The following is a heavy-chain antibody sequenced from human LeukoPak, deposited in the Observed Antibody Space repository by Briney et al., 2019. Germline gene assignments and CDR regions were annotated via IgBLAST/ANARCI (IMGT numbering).Heavy chain of an antibody. CDR3: ARVSSGWSPDY. J-gene: IGHJ4*02. CDR1: GFTFDDYG. CDR2: INWNGGST. Sequence: GGSLRLSCAASGFTFDDYGMSWVRQAPGKGLEWVSGINWNGGSTGYADPVKGRFTISRDNAKNSLYLQMSSLRAEDTALYYCARVSSGWSPDYWGQGTLVTVSS. D-gene: IGHD6-19*01. V-gene: IGHV3-20*04.